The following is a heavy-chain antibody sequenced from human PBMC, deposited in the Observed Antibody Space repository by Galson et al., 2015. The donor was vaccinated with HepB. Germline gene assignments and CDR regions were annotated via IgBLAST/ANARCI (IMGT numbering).Heavy chain of an antibody. V-gene: IGHV3-11*01. J-gene: IGHJ3*02. Sequence: SLRLSCAASGFTFSDYYMSWIRQAPGKGLEWVSYISSSGSTIYYADSVKGRFTISRDNAKNSLYLQMNSLRAEDTAVYYCARGYCSSTSCYDAFDIWGQGTMVTVSS. D-gene: IGHD2-2*01. CDR2: ISSSGSTI. CDR1: GFTFSDYY. CDR3: ARGYCSSTSCYDAFDI.